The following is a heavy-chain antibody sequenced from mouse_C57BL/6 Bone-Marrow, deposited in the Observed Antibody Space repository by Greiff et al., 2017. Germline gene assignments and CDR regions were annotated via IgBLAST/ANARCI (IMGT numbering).Heavy chain of an antibody. CDR1: GYTFTSYW. Sequence: QVQLQQSGAELAKPGASVKLSCKASGYTFTSYWMHWVNQRPGQGLEWIGYINPSSGYTKYNQKFKGKATLTADKSSSTAYMQLSSLTYEDSAVYYCARGGTTVVVDYWGQGTTITVSS. J-gene: IGHJ2*01. CDR3: ARGGTTVVVDY. D-gene: IGHD1-1*01. CDR2: INPSSGYT. V-gene: IGHV1-7*01.